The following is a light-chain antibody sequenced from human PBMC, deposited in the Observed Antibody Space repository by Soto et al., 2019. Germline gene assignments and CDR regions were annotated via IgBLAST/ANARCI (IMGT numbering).Light chain of an antibody. V-gene: IGLV2-14*01. CDR3: STYTSSSPYV. Sequence: QSVLTQPASVSGSPGHSIAISCTGTSSDVGGYNYVSWYQQHPGKAPKLIIYDVTNRPSGVSNRFSGSKSGNTASLTISGLLAEDYADYYCSTYTSSSPYVSGTGTTATVL. J-gene: IGLJ1*01. CDR2: DVT. CDR1: SSDVGGYNY.